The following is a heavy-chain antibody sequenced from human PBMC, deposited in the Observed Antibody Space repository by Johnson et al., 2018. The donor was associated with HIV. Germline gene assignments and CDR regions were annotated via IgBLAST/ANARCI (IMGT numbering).Heavy chain of an antibody. CDR3: AKDLDYYDSSTYAFDI. D-gene: IGHD3-22*01. CDR2: MSYDGSFQ. V-gene: IGHV3-30*01. CDR1: GFTFKNSV. Sequence: QVQLVESGGGVVQPGESLRLACAASGFTFKNSVMHWVRQAPGKGLEWVAVMSYDGSFQDYADSVRGRFTISRDNSRSTLFLEMINLRAEDTAVYDCAKDLDYYDSSTYAFDIWGQGTMVTVSS. J-gene: IGHJ3*02.